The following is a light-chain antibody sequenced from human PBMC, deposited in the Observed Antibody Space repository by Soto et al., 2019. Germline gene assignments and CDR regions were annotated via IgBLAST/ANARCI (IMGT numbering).Light chain of an antibody. CDR3: SSYTSSSTRV. V-gene: IGLV2-14*03. J-gene: IGLJ1*01. CDR1: SRVVGAYDY. Sequence: QSALTQPASVSGSPGQSIAISCTGTSRVVGAYDYVSWYQQHPDKAPKLMIYEVSNRPSGVSNRFSGSKSVNTATLTISGLQAEDEADYYCSSYTSSSTRVFGTGTKVTVL. CDR2: EVS.